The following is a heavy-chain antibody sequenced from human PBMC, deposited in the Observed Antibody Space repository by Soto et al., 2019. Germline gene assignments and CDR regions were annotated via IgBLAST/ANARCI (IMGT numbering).Heavy chain of an antibody. J-gene: IGHJ6*02. CDR2: ITPFNGNT. CDR3: AMTLSGTHAPNGMDV. D-gene: IGHD3-10*01. V-gene: IGHV1-45*02. CDR1: GYTFTYRY. Sequence: ASVKVSCKASGYTFTYRYLHWVRQAPGQALEWMGWITPFNGNTNYAQKFQDRVTITRDRSMSTAYMELSSLRSEDTAMYYCAMTLSGTHAPNGMDVWGQGTTVTVS.